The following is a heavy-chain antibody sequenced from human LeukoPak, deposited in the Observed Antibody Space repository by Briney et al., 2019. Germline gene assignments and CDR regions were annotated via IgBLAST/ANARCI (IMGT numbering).Heavy chain of an antibody. CDR1: GFTFSNHA. CDR3: ARRCNSNNCDGAFDY. CDR2: ISFDGADK. V-gene: IGHV3-30-3*01. D-gene: IGHD2/OR15-2a*01. Sequence: GRSLRLSCAASGFTFSNHAMHWVRQVPGKGLECVAVISFDGADKYYSDSVKGRFIISRDNSENTLYLLINSLRAEDTAVYFCARRCNSNNCDGAFDYWGQGTLVTVSS. J-gene: IGHJ4*02.